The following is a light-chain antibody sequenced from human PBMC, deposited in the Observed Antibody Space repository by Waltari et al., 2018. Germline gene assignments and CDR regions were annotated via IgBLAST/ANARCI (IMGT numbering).Light chain of an antibody. V-gene: IGLV1-40*01. CDR3: QSYDISLSAYV. J-gene: IGLJ3*02. CDR2: VKK. CDR1: SSNIWAGFD. Sequence: QSVLPQPPSLYGAPGQRVTISCAGNSSNIWAGFDIHWYQQFPGSAPRILISVKKNRPSGVHDRFSASKSGTSASRAVSGLQAQDEAEYYCQSYDISLSAYVFGGGTKLTVL.